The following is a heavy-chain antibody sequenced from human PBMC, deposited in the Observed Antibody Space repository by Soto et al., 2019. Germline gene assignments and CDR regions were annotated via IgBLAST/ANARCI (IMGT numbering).Heavy chain of an antibody. CDR2: ISSSGGTI. CDR1: GFTFSDYY. CDR3: ARHPYYYGSGSYYTADS. D-gene: IGHD3-10*01. V-gene: IGHV3-11*01. J-gene: IGHJ4*02. Sequence: GGSLRLSCAASGFTFSDYYMSWIRQAPGKGLEWVSYISSSGGTIYYADSVEGRFAISRDNAKNSLYLQMNSLRAEDTAVYYCARHPYYYGSGSYYTADSWGQGTLVTVSS.